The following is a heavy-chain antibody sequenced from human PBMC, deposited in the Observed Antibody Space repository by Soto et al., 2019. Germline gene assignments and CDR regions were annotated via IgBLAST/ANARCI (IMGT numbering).Heavy chain of an antibody. CDR3: ARGGSSPAFCYYCGMDV. Sequence: ASVKVSCKASGYSVASYFMHWVRQAPGQGLEWLGAINPSAGTTTYAQKFQGRVTMTWDTSTNTVYMDLSSLRSEDTAIYYCARGGSSPAFCYYCGMDVWGQGTTVTVSS. D-gene: IGHD6-13*01. CDR2: INPSAGTT. J-gene: IGHJ6*02. CDR1: GYSVASYF. V-gene: IGHV1-46*01.